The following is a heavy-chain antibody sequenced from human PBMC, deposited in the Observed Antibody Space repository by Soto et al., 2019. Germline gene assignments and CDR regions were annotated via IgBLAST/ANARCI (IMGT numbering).Heavy chain of an antibody. CDR3: ARGIEGGHDAFDI. J-gene: IGHJ3*02. Sequence: EVQLVESGGGLVQPGGSLRLSCAASGFTVSSNYMSWVRQAPGKGLVWVSVIYSGGSTYYADSVKGRFTISRHNSKNTLYLQMNSLRAEDTAVYYCARGIEGGHDAFDIWGQGTMVTVSS. D-gene: IGHD3-16*01. V-gene: IGHV3-53*04. CDR2: IYSGGST. CDR1: GFTVSSNY.